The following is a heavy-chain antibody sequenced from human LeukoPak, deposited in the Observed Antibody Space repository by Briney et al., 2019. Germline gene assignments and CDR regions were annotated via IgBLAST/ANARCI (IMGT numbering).Heavy chain of an antibody. V-gene: IGHV4-38-2*02. CDR3: ARDSPPDY. Sequence: SETLSPTCAVSGYSISSGYYWGWIRQPPGKGLEWIGSIYHSGSTYYNPSLKSRVTISVDTSKNQFSLKLSSVTAADTAVYYCARDSPPDYWGQGTLVTVSS. J-gene: IGHJ4*02. CDR1: GYSISSGYY. CDR2: IYHSGST.